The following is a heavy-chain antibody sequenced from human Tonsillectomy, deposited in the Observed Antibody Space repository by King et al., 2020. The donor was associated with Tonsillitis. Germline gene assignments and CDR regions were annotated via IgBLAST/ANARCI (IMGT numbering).Heavy chain of an antibody. CDR1: DGSISSDSYY. J-gene: IGHJ6*03. V-gene: IGHV4-39*01. CDR3: ARQEYDSLWGSYRHLSNMDV. Sequence: LQLQESGPGLVKPSETLSLTCTVSDGSISSDSYYWGWIRQPPGKGLEWIGSIYYRGSTYYNSSLKSRVTISVDTSKNQFSLKLSSVTAADTAVYYCARQEYDSLWGSYRHLSNMDVWGKGTTVTVSS. CDR2: IYYRGST. D-gene: IGHD3-16*02.